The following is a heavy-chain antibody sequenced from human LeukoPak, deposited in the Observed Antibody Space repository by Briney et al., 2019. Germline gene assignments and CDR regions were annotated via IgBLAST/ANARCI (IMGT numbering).Heavy chain of an antibody. CDR1: GGSISSGDYY. J-gene: IGHJ3*02. D-gene: IGHD4-23*01. CDR2: IYYSGST. V-gene: IGHV4-30-4*01. Sequence: PSETLSLTCTVSGGSISSGDYYWSWIRQPPGKGLEWIGYIYYSGSTYYNPSLKSRVTISVDTSKNQFSLKLSSVTAADTAVYYCARETYTVVTRSDAFDIWGQGTMVTVSS. CDR3: ARETYTVVTRSDAFDI.